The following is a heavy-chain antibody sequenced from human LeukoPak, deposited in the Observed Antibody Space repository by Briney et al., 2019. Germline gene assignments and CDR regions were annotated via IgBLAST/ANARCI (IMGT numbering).Heavy chain of an antibody. D-gene: IGHD5-24*01. CDR2: INPNSGGT. V-gene: IGHV1-2*02. CDR1: GYTFTGYY. Sequence: ASVKVSCKASGYTFTGYYMYWVRQAPGQGLEWMGWINPNSGGTNYAQKFQGRVTMTRDTPISTAYMELSRLRSDDTAVYYCARSLVATIHYWGQGTLVTVSS. J-gene: IGHJ4*02. CDR3: ARSLVATIHY.